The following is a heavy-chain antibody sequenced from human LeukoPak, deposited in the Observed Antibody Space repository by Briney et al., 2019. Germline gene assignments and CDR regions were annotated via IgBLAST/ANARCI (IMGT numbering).Heavy chain of an antibody. Sequence: GASVKVSCKASGGTFSSYAISWVRQAPGQGLEWMGGIIPIFGTANYAQKFQGRVTITADESTSTAYMELSSLRSEDTAVYYCAGSKLGYCSSTSCYSHVVGTDYYYYYMDVWGKGTTVTVSS. CDR3: AGSKLGYCSSTSCYSHVVGTDYYYYYMDV. V-gene: IGHV1-69*13. D-gene: IGHD2-2*01. CDR1: GGTFSSYA. J-gene: IGHJ6*03. CDR2: IIPIFGTA.